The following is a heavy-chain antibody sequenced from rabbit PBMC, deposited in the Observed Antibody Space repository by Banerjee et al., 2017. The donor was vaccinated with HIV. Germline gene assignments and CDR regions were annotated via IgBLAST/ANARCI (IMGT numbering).Heavy chain of an antibody. CDR1: GFSFSSSYW. Sequence: QEQLEESGGDLVKPEGSLTLTCTASGFSFSSSYWICWVRQAPGKGPEWIAYIYPDFGIRSYANSVKGRFTISSHNAQNTLYLQLNSLTAADTATYFCVRETETYAGYTGYAYYFNLWGPGTL. CDR3: VRETETYAGYTGYAYYFNL. V-gene: IGHV1S45*01. J-gene: IGHJ4*01. CDR2: IYPDFGIR. D-gene: IGHD6-1*01.